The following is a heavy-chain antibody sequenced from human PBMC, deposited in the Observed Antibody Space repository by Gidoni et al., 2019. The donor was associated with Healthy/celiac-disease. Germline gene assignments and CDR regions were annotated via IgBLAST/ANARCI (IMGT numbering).Heavy chain of an antibody. CDR1: GGTFSSYT. D-gene: IGHD3-10*01. V-gene: IGHV1-69*02. Sequence: QVHLVQSGAEVKKPGSSVKVSCTASGGTFSSYTISWVRQAPGQGLEWMGRIIPILGIANYAQKFQGRVTITAEKSTSTAYMELSSLRSEDTAVYYCARLHIRSGGEGYWGQGTLVTVSS. CDR3: ARLHIRSGGEGY. J-gene: IGHJ4*02. CDR2: IIPILGIA.